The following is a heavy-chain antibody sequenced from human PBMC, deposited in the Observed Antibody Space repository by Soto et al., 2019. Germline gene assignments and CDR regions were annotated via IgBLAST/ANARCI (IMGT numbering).Heavy chain of an antibody. D-gene: IGHD6-19*01. CDR3: ARVSCIAVAGIGRWRFRPGYHSYGMEV. J-gene: IGHJ6*02. CDR1: GGTFSSYA. V-gene: IGHV1-69*13. Sequence: SVKVSCKASGGTFSSYAISWVRQAPGQGLEWMGGIIPIFGTANYAQKFQGRVTITADESTSTAYMELSSLRSEDTAVYYCARVSCIAVAGIGRWRFRPGYHSYGMEVWCQGTMV. CDR2: IIPIFGTA.